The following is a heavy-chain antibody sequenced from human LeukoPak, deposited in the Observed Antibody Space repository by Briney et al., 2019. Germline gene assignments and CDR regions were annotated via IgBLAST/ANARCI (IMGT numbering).Heavy chain of an antibody. CDR3: ARGTMVRQDDAFDI. Sequence: ASVTVSFKSSVYTLTGYYMHWVRQAPGQGLEWMGLINPNSGGTNYAQKFQGRVITTRDTTISTAYMELSRLRSDDTAVFYCARGTMVRQDDAFDIWGQGTMVTVSS. D-gene: IGHD3-10*01. CDR2: INPNSGGT. V-gene: IGHV1-2*02. J-gene: IGHJ3*02. CDR1: VYTLTGYY.